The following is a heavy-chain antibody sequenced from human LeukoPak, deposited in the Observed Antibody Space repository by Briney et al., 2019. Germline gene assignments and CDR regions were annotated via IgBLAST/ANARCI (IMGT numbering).Heavy chain of an antibody. Sequence: GGSLRLSCAASGFTVSSNYMSWVRQAPGKGLEWVSVIYSGGSTYYADSVKGRFTISRDNSKNTLYLQMNSLRAEDTAVYYCARDRHYYDSSGYMALDYWGQGTLVTVSS. D-gene: IGHD3-22*01. V-gene: IGHV3-66*01. CDR1: GFTVSSNY. J-gene: IGHJ4*02. CDR2: IYSGGST. CDR3: ARDRHYYDSSGYMALDY.